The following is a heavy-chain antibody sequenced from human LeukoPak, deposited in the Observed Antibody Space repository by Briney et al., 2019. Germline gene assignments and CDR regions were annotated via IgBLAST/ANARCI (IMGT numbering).Heavy chain of an antibody. J-gene: IGHJ4*02. V-gene: IGHV1-69*13. Sequence: ASVKVSCKASGGTFSSYAISWVRQAPGQGLEWMGGIIPIFGTANYAQKFQGRVTITADESTSTAYMELSSLRSEDTAVYYRARENEVCSSTSCYSDWGQGTLVTVSS. CDR2: IIPIFGTA. CDR3: ARENEVCSSTSCYSD. D-gene: IGHD2-2*01. CDR1: GGTFSSYA.